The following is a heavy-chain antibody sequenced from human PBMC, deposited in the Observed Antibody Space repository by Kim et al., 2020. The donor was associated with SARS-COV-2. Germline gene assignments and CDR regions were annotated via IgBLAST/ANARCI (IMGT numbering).Heavy chain of an antibody. CDR3: MRDPGTD. V-gene: IGHV3-7*01. Sequence: DGSEAYYADSVKGRFTISRDNAKNSLYLQMSSLRAEDAAVYYCMRDPGTDLGQGTLVIVSS. D-gene: IGHD3-10*01. CDR2: DGSEA. J-gene: IGHJ4*02.